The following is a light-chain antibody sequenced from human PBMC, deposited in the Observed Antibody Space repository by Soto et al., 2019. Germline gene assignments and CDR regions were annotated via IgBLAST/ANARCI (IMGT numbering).Light chain of an antibody. Sequence: SSELTQPLSVSVALGQTAKITCGGDNIGSKNVHWYQQKPGQAPVLVIYRDINRPSGIPERFSGSNSGNTATLAISRAQGGDEADFYCQVWDSNSASVIFGGGTKLTVL. CDR1: NIGSKN. CDR2: RDI. J-gene: IGLJ2*01. CDR3: QVWDSNSASVI. V-gene: IGLV3-9*01.